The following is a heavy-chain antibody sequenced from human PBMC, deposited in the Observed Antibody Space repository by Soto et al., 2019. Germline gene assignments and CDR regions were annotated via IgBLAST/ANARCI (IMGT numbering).Heavy chain of an antibody. Sequence: PGGSLRLSCAASGFTFSSYGMHWVRQAPGKGLEWVAVIWYDGSNKYYADSVKGRFTISRDNSKNTLYLQMNSLRAEDTAVYYCARVGRYSSYLDYWGQGTLVTVSS. CDR1: GFTFSSYG. D-gene: IGHD6-19*01. CDR3: ARVGRYSSYLDY. V-gene: IGHV3-33*01. J-gene: IGHJ4*02. CDR2: IWYDGSNK.